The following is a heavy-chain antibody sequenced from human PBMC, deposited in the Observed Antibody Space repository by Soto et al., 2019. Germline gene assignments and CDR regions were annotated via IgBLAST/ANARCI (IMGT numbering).Heavy chain of an antibody. CDR2: IVVGSGNT. V-gene: IGHV1-58*02. J-gene: IGHJ6*02. CDR3: AARDYGEHYYYGMDV. CDR1: GFTFTSSA. Sequence: ASVKVSCKASGFTFTSSAMQWVRQARGQRLEWIGWIVVGSGNTNYAQKFQERVTITRDMSTSTAYMELSSLRSEDTAVYYCAARDYGEHYYYGMDVWGQGTTVTVSS. D-gene: IGHD4-17*01.